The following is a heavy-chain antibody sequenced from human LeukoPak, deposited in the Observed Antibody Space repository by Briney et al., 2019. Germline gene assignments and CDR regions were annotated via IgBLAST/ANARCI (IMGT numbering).Heavy chain of an antibody. CDR1: GYTFTSYG. CDR2: ISAYNGNT. V-gene: IGHV1-18*01. D-gene: IGHD6-19*01. CDR3: AKDPKSQWLAYYFDY. Sequence: ASVKVSCKASGYTFTSYGISWVRQAPGQGLEWMGWISAYNGNTNYAQKLQGRVTMTTDTSTSTAYMELRSLRSDDTAVYYCAKDPKSQWLAYYFDYWGQGTLVTVSS. J-gene: IGHJ4*02.